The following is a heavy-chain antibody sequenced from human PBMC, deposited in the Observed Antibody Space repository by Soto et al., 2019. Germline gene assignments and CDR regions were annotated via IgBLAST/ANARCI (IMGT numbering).Heavy chain of an antibody. D-gene: IGHD4-17*01. J-gene: IGHJ5*02. CDR3: ARLRDYGDYWFDP. CDR1: GFSLSNARMG. Sequence: GSGPTLVNPTETLTLTCTVSGFSLSNARMGVSWIRQPPGKALEWLAHIFSNDEKSYSTSLKSRLTISKDTSKSQVVLTMTNMDPVDTATYYCARLRDYGDYWFDPWGQGTLVTVSS. V-gene: IGHV2-26*01. CDR2: IFSNDEK.